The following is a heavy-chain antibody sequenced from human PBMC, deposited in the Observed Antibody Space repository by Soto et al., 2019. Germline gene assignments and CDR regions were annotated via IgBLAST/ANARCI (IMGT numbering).Heavy chain of an antibody. CDR2: LYTSGSP. Sequence: QVQLQESGPGLVKPSETLSLTCTVSGDSINKYYWSWIRQPAGKGLEWIGRLYTSGSPNYNPSPKSRVTMSVDTSTKQFSLNFNSVTAADTAMYYCARERISAAFYYFDPCGQGTLVTVSS. CDR3: ARERISAAFYYFDP. CDR1: GDSINKYY. V-gene: IGHV4-4*07. D-gene: IGHD6-13*01. J-gene: IGHJ4*02.